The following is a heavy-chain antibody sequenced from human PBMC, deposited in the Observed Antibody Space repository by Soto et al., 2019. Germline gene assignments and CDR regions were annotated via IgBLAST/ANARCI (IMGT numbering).Heavy chain of an antibody. CDR2: ISSDGSNK. J-gene: IGHJ4*02. CDR3: SRSGYCSSGSCYYFDY. CDR1: GFTFSSYA. V-gene: IGHV3-30-3*01. D-gene: IGHD2-15*01. Sequence: PGGSLRLSCAASGFTFSSYAMHWVRQAPGKGLEWVAVISSDGSNKYYADSVKGRFTISRDNSKNTLYLQMNSLRAEDTAVYYCSRSGYCSSGSCYYFDYWGQGTLVTVSS.